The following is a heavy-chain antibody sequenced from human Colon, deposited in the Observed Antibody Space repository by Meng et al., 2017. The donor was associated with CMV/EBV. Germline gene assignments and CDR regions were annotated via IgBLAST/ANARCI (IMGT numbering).Heavy chain of an antibody. Sequence: GGSLRLSCEVSGFTFSSYWMSWVRQAPGKGLEWVSYISGSGSSIYYADSVEGRFTISRDNAKSSLYLEMTGLRGEDTAVYYCAREGPQTSDFWSNYYKPLDYWGQGTLVTVSS. J-gene: IGHJ4*02. CDR2: ISGSGSSI. V-gene: IGHV3-48*03. D-gene: IGHD3-3*01. CDR3: AREGPQTSDFWSNYYKPLDY. CDR1: GFTFSSYW.